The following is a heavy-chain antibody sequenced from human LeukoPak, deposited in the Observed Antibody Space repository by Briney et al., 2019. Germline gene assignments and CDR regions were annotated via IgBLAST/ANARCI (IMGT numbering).Heavy chain of an antibody. CDR2: ISYDGSNK. Sequence: GSLRLSCAASGFTFSSYAMHWVRQAPGKGLEWVAVISYDGSNKYYADSVKGRFTISRDNSKNTLYLQMNSLRAEDTAVYYCAREPEAYYYYYMDVWGKGTTVTVSS. CDR3: AREPEAYYYYYMDV. V-gene: IGHV3-30*04. CDR1: GFTFSSYA. J-gene: IGHJ6*03.